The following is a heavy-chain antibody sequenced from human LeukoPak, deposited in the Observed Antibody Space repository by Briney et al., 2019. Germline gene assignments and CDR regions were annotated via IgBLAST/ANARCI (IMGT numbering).Heavy chain of an antibody. Sequence: HSGGSLRLSCAASGFTFSSYDMHWVRQAIGKGLEWVSLIGTAGDTYYPGSVKGRFTISRENAKNSLYLQMNSLRAGDTAVYYCARGNGSYAIDSWGQGTLVTVSS. J-gene: IGHJ4*02. V-gene: IGHV3-13*01. CDR2: IGTAGDT. CDR3: ARGNGSYAIDS. CDR1: GFTFSSYD. D-gene: IGHD1-26*01.